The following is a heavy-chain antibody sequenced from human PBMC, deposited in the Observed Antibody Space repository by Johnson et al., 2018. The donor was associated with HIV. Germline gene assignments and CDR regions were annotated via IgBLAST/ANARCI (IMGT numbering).Heavy chain of an antibody. V-gene: IGHV3-48*04. Sequence: VQLVESGGGLVQPGRSLRLSCAASGFTFNSYALHWVRQAPRKGLEWVSYISSSGSTIYYADSVKGRFTISRDNAKNSLYLQMNSLRAEDTALYYCASRTGWDAFDIWGQGTMVTVSS. D-gene: IGHD7-27*01. CDR3: ASRTGWDAFDI. CDR1: GFTFNSYA. CDR2: ISSSGSTI. J-gene: IGHJ3*02.